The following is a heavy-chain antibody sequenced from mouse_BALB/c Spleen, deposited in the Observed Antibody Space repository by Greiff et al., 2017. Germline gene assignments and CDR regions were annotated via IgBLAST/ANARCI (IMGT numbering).Heavy chain of an antibody. CDR2: ISSGGSYT. J-gene: IGHJ2*01. CDR3: TRAPSFDY. V-gene: IGHV5-6-4*01. CDR1: GFTFSSYT. Sequence: EVKLMESGGGLVKPGGSLKLSCAASGFTFSSYTMSWVRQTPEKRLEWVATISSGGSYTYYPDSVKGRFTISRDNAKNTLYLQMSSLKSEDTAMYNCTRAPSFDYWGQGTTLTVSS.